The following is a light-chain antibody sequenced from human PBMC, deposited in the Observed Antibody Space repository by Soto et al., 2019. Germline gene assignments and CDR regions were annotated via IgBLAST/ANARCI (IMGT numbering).Light chain of an antibody. CDR2: RND. CDR1: SSNIGSNY. Sequence: QSVLTQPPSASGTPGQRVTISCSGSSSNIGSNYVYWYQQLPGTAPKLLIYRNDQRPSGVPDRFSGSKSGTSASLAISGLRSDDEADYYCAAWDDSLSGVVFGGGTKLTDL. CDR3: AAWDDSLSGVV. J-gene: IGLJ3*02. V-gene: IGLV1-47*01.